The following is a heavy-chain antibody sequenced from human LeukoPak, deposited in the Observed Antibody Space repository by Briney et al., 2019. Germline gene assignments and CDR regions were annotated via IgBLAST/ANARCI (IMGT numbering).Heavy chain of an antibody. CDR3: AKGSHGSGGNYFDS. CDR1: GFIFKSYG. CDR2: ISYDGSNK. V-gene: IGHV3-30*18. J-gene: IGHJ4*02. D-gene: IGHD3-10*01. Sequence: GGSLRLSCGASGFIFKSYGMHWVRQTPGKGPKWVTGISYDGSNKYYADSVKGRFAISRDNSKNMQFLQMDSLRDDDTAVYFCAKGSHGSGGNYFDSWGQGMLVIVSS.